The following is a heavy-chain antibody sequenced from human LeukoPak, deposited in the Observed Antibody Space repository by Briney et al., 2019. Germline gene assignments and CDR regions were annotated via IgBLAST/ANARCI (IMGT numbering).Heavy chain of an antibody. CDR2: IYPANSDT. CDR3: ARERESGSSWFDP. J-gene: IGHJ5*02. V-gene: IGHV5-51*01. CDR1: GYSFTNYW. Sequence: GESLKISCKASGYSFTNYWIGWVRQMPGKGLEWMAIIYPANSDTRYSASFQGQVTISADTSITTAYLQWSSLTASDTAMHYCARERESGSSWFDPWGQGTLVTVSS. D-gene: IGHD3-10*01.